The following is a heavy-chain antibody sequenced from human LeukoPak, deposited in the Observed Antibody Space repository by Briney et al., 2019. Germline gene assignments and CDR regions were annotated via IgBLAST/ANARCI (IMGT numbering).Heavy chain of an antibody. J-gene: IGHJ4*02. CDR3: AGDSRYGYEFYFDY. V-gene: IGHV4-34*01. D-gene: IGHD5-18*01. CDR2: INHSGST. CDR1: GGSFSGYY. Sequence: SETLSLTCAVYGGSFSGYYWSWIRQPPGKGLEWIGEINHSGSTNYNPSLKSRVTISVDTSKNQFSLKLSSVTAADTAVYYCAGDSRYGYEFYFDYWGQGTLVTVSS.